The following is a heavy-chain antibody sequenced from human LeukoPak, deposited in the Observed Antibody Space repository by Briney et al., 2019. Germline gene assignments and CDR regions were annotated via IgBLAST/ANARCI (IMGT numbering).Heavy chain of an antibody. Sequence: GGSLRLSCAASRFTFSSYAMSWVRQAPGKGLEWVSAISGSGGSTYYADSVKGRFTISRDNSKNTLYLQMNSLRAEDTAVYYCAKDLGDYDETYGMDVWGQGTTVTVSS. D-gene: IGHD3-22*01. CDR1: RFTFSSYA. CDR2: ISGSGGST. V-gene: IGHV3-23*01. J-gene: IGHJ6*02. CDR3: AKDLGDYDETYGMDV.